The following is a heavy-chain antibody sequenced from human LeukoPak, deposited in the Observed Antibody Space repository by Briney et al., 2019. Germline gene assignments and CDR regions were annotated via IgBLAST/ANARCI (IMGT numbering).Heavy chain of an antibody. CDR2: ISWNSGSI. J-gene: IGHJ4*02. Sequence: GRSLRLSCAASGLTFDDYAMHWVRQAPGKGLEWVSGISWNSGSIGYADSVKGRFTISRDNAKNSLYLQMNSLRAEDTALYYCAKGVCSGGSCSYYFDYWGQGTLVTVSS. CDR3: AKGVCSGGSCSYYFDY. V-gene: IGHV3-9*01. D-gene: IGHD2-15*01. CDR1: GLTFDDYA.